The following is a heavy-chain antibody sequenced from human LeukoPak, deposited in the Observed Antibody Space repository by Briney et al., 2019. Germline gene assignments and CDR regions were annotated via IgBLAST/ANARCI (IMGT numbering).Heavy chain of an antibody. CDR2: IYNSGNT. CDR3: ARQTRYNYGPAFDF. CDR1: GDSISSYS. Sequence: SETLSLTCTVSGDSISSYSWSWIRQPPGKGLEWIGDIYNSGNTNYNPSLKSRVTMSVSTSKNQFSLSLSSVTAADTAVYYCARQTRYNYGPAFDFWGQGALVTVSS. D-gene: IGHD5-18*01. V-gene: IGHV4-59*08. J-gene: IGHJ4*02.